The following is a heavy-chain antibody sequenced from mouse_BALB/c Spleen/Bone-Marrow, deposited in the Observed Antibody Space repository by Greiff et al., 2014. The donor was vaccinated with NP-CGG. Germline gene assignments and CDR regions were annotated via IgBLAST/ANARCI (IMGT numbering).Heavy chain of an antibody. CDR3: ARHYGYVDAMDY. V-gene: IGHV5-6-5*01. CDR2: ITGGGTT. D-gene: IGHD1-2*01. CDR1: GITVSSYT. J-gene: IGHJ4*01. Sequence: EVHLVESGGGLVKPGESLKFSCAASGITVSSYTMSWVRQTPEKRLEWVASITGGGTTYYTDSVKGRFTISRDNARNILYLQVSSLRSEDSDIYYSARHYGYVDAMDYWGQGTSVTVSS.